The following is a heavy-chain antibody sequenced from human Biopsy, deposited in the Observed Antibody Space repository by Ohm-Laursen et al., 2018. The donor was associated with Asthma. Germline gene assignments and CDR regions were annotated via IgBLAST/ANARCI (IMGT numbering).Heavy chain of an antibody. CDR2: IWYDGSNK. Sequence: SLRLSCAASGFTFSSYGMHWVRQAPGKGLEWVAVIWYDGSNKYYADSVKGRFTISRDNSKNTLYLQMNSLRAEDTAVYYCERKARHGDYDFDYWGQGTLVTVSS. CDR3: ERKARHGDYDFDY. CDR1: GFTFSSYG. D-gene: IGHD4-17*01. V-gene: IGHV3-33*01. J-gene: IGHJ4*02.